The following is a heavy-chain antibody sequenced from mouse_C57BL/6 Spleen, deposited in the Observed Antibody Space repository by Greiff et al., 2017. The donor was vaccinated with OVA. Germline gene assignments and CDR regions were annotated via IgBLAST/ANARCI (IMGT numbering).Heavy chain of an antibody. CDR2: IDPETGGT. D-gene: IGHD4-1*02. Sequence: QESGAELVRPGASVTLSCKASGYTFTDYEMHWVKQTPVHGLEWIGAIDPETGGTAYNQKFKGKAILTADKSSSTAYMELRSLTSEDSAVYYCTRTNWDSFAYWGQGTLVTVSA. V-gene: IGHV1-15*01. CDR3: TRTNWDSFAY. J-gene: IGHJ3*01. CDR1: GYTFTDYE.